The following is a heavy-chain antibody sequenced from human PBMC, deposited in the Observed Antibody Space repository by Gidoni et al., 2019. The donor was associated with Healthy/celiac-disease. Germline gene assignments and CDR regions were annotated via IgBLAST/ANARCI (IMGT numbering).Heavy chain of an antibody. Sequence: EVQLVESGGGRVKPGGSLRLSCADSGFPFGSDTMNWVRQAPGKGLEWVSSISSSSSYIYYADSVKGRFTISRDNAKNSLYLQMNSLRAEDTAVYYCARAGRDGYNYDYYYYYMDVWGKGTTVTVSS. V-gene: IGHV3-21*01. CDR2: ISSSSSYI. J-gene: IGHJ6*03. CDR1: GFPFGSDT. D-gene: IGHD5-12*01. CDR3: ARAGRDGYNYDYYYYYMDV.